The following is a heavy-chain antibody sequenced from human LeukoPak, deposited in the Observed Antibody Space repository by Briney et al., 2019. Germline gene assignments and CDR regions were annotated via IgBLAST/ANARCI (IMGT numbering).Heavy chain of an antibody. CDR2: IYYSGST. CDR1: GGSIGSYY. V-gene: IGHV4-59*08. CDR3: ARQKYRFLES. D-gene: IGHD3-3*01. Sequence: SETLSLTCTVSGGSIGSYYWSWIRQPPGKGLEWIGYIYYSGSTNYNPSLKSRVTISVDTSKNQFSLKLSSVTAADTAVYYCARQKYRFLESWGQGTLVTVSS. J-gene: IGHJ5*02.